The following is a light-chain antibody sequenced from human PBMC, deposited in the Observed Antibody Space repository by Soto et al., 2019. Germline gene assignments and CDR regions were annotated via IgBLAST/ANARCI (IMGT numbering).Light chain of an antibody. V-gene: IGKV1-5*01. J-gene: IGKJ2*01. Sequence: DIQMTQSPSTLSASVGDRVTITCRASQSISTWLAWYQQKPGKAPKLLIYDASSLQSGVPSRFSGNGSGTDFTLTISSLQPDDFATYYCQQYNSYTTFGQGTKVDIK. CDR2: DAS. CDR1: QSISTW. CDR3: QQYNSYTT.